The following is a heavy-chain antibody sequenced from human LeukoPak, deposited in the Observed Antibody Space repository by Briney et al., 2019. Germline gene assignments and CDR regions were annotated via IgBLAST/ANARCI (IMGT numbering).Heavy chain of an antibody. J-gene: IGHJ3*01. CDR2: ISYIGST. V-gene: IGHV4-59*11. D-gene: IGHD4-17*01. Sequence: PSETLSLTCAVSADSFSSHYWTWIRQPPGKGLEWIGYISYIGSTNYNPSLKSRVPLSIDMSKSQFSVRLISVTAADRAVYYCARDLVTVTKGFDLWGQGTMVSVSS. CDR3: ARDLVTVTKGFDL. CDR1: ADSFSSHY.